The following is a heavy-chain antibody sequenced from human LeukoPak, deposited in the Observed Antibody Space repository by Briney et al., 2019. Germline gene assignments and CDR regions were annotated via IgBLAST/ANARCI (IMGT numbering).Heavy chain of an antibody. V-gene: IGHV3-7*01. Sequence: GALILSCAASGFTFSSYSMNWVRQAPGKGLEWVANIKQDGSEKYYVDSVKGRFTISRDNAKNSLYLQMNSLRAEDTAVYYCARGSIVGATMFNYYYYYGMDVWGQGTTVTVSS. D-gene: IGHD1-26*01. J-gene: IGHJ6*02. CDR3: ARGSIVGATMFNYYYYYGMDV. CDR2: IKQDGSEK. CDR1: GFTFSSYS.